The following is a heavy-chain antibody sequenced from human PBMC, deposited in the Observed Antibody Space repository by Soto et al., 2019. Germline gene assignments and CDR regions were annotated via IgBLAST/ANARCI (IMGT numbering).Heavy chain of an antibody. Sequence: TGGSLRLSCAASGFTFSRYGMNWVRQAPGKGLEWVSSISSTTNYIYYADSMKGRFTVSRDNAKNSVYLDMNSLSAEDTAVYYCARESEDFTSNLDYWGQGTLVTVSS. CDR1: GFTFSRYG. J-gene: IGHJ4*02. CDR2: ISSTTNYI. CDR3: ARESEDFTSNLDY. V-gene: IGHV3-21*01.